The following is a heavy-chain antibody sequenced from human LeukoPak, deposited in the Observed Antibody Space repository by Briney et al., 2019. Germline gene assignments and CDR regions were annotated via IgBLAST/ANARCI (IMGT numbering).Heavy chain of an antibody. CDR2: ISSSSSYI. J-gene: IGHJ4*02. D-gene: IGHD1-14*01. Sequence: PGGSLRLSCAASGFTFSSYSMNWVRQAPGKGLEWVSSISSSSSYIYYADSVKGRFTISRDNAKNSLYLQMNSLRAEDTAVYYCARGPGTGDYVDYWGQGTLVTVAS. CDR1: GFTFSSYS. CDR3: ARGPGTGDYVDY. V-gene: IGHV3-21*01.